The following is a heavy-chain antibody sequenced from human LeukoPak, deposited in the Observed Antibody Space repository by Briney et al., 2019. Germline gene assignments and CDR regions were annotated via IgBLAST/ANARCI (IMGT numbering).Heavy chain of an antibody. J-gene: IGHJ4*02. Sequence: GGSLRLSCAASGFTFSGYSMIWVRQAPGKGLEWVSEITGSGSGYNTYYPDSVKGRFTISRDNSKNTLYLQMNSLRTEDTAVYYCASKWYCGGDCYYQIDFWGQGTLVTVSS. V-gene: IGHV3-23*01. CDR1: GFTFSGYS. D-gene: IGHD2-21*02. CDR3: ASKWYCGGDCYYQIDF. CDR2: ITGSGSGYNT.